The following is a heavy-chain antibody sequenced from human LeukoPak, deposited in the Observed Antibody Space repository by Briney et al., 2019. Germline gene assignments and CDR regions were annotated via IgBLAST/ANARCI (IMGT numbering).Heavy chain of an antibody. Sequence: GGSLRLSCAASGFTFSSYRMNWVRQAPGKGLEWASSISSSTSYIYYADSVKGRFTISRDNAKNSLYLQMNSLRAEDTAVYYCARDPETYYYDSSGYYHDYWGQGTLVTVSS. V-gene: IGHV3-21*01. CDR3: ARDPETYYYDSSGYYHDY. CDR1: GFTFSSYR. D-gene: IGHD3-22*01. CDR2: ISSSTSYI. J-gene: IGHJ4*02.